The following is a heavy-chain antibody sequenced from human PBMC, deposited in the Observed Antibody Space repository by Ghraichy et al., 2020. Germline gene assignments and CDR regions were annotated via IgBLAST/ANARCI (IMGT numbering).Heavy chain of an antibody. CDR3: ARDLDSDVLLWFGVYGMDV. Sequence: ASVKVSCKASGYTFTSYGISWVRQAPGQGLEWMGWISAYNGNTNYAQKLQGGVTMTTDTSTSTAYLELRSLRSDDTAVYYCARDLDSDVLLWFGVYGMDVWGQGTTVTVSS. CDR1: GYTFTSYG. CDR2: ISAYNGNT. D-gene: IGHD3-10*01. J-gene: IGHJ6*02. V-gene: IGHV1-18*04.